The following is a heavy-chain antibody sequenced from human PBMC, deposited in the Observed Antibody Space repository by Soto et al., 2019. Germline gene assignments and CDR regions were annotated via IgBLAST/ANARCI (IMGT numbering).Heavy chain of an antibody. Sequence: PGGSLRLSCAVPGFTVSSNYMNLVRQAPGKGLEWVSFIYSGGNTYYADSVKGRFTISRDNSKNMLYLQMNSLRVEDTAVYYCAREVRVRGFAFDIWGQGTMVTVSS. CDR1: GFTVSSNY. J-gene: IGHJ3*02. CDR2: IYSGGNT. V-gene: IGHV3-66*01. D-gene: IGHD3-3*01. CDR3: AREVRVRGFAFDI.